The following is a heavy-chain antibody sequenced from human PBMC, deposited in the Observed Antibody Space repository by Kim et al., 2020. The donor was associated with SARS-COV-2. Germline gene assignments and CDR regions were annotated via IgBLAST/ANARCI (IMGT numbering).Heavy chain of an antibody. CDR1: GFTFSSYE. D-gene: IGHD2-2*01. J-gene: IGHJ3*02. Sequence: GGSLRLSCAASGFTFSSYEMNWVRQAPGKGLEWVSYISSSGSTIYYADSVKGRFTISRDNAKNSLYLQMNSLRAEDTAVYYCAREKVGYCSSTSCEEAFDIWGQGTMVTVSS. CDR3: AREKVGYCSSTSCEEAFDI. V-gene: IGHV3-48*03. CDR2: ISSSGSTI.